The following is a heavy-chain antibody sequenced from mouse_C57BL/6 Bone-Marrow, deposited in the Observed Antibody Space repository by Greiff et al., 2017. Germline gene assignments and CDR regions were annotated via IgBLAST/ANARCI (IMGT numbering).Heavy chain of an antibody. CDR2: INPNNGGT. Sequence: EVQRVESGPELVKPGASVKISCKASGYTFTDYYMNWVKQSHGKSLEWIGDINPNNGGTSYNQKFKGKATLTVDKSSSTAYMELRSLTSEDSAVYYCARFPHYYGSSSYAMDYWGQGTSVTVSS. J-gene: IGHJ4*01. CDR3: ARFPHYYGSSSYAMDY. CDR1: GYTFTDYY. D-gene: IGHD1-1*01. V-gene: IGHV1-26*01.